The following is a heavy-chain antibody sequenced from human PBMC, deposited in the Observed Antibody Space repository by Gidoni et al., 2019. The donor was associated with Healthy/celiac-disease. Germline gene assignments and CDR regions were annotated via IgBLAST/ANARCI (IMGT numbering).Heavy chain of an antibody. CDR3: AKEFDIVVVPAATINWFDP. D-gene: IGHD2-2*01. J-gene: IGHJ5*02. CDR1: GFTFSSYG. CDR2: ISYDGSNK. V-gene: IGHV3-30*18. Sequence: QVQLVESGGGVVQPGRSLRLSCAASGFTFSSYGMHWVRQAPGKGLEWVAVISYDGSNKYYADSVKGRFTISRDNSKNTLYLQMNSLRAEDTAVYYCAKEFDIVVVPAATINWFDPWGQGTLVTVSS.